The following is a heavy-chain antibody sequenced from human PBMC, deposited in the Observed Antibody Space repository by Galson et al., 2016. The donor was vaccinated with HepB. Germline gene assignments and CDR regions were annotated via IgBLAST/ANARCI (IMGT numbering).Heavy chain of an antibody. CDR3: ARGRLGAAGD. D-gene: IGHD1-26*01. V-gene: IGHV1-3*01. J-gene: IGHJ4*02. CDR1: GYTFSFYS. CDR2: IDAASGDT. Sequence: SVKVSCKASGYTFSFYSIHWVRQAPRQRLEWMGRIDAASGDTKYSQRFQGRVTISRDTSASTAYMELSSLTSEDTAVYYCARGRLGAAGDWGQGTLVTVSS.